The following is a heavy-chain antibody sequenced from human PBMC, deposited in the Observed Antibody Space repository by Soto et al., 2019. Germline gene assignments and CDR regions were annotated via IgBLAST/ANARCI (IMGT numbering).Heavy chain of an antibody. J-gene: IGHJ4*02. CDR1: GGALTNDI. CDR3: ARDSPIGSTFSGYNAIDS. V-gene: IGHV1-69*08. D-gene: IGHD5-12*01. CDR2: IIPLLDIT. Sequence: QVQLVQSGAEVKKPGSSVKVSCKASGGALTNDIITWVRQAPGQGLEWMGRIIPLLDITNYAQKFQGRVTITADKSTSTAYMELNILISEDTAVYYCARDSPIGSTFSGYNAIDSWGQGTLVTVSS.